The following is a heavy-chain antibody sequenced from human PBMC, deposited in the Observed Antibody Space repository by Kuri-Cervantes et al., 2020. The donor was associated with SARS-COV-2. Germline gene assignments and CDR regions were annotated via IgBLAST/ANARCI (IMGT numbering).Heavy chain of an antibody. CDR3: AGHDHADFYEY. CDR1: GGSISSYY. V-gene: IGHV4-59*04. J-gene: IGHJ4*02. Sequence: SETLSLTCTVSGGSISSYYWSWIRQPPGKGLEWIGFVHHGGATHYNPSLMSRVTMSIDTSKNRFSLNLSSVTAADTAVYFCAGHDHADFYEYWGQGVLVTVSS. CDR2: VHHGGAT. D-gene: IGHD1-14*01.